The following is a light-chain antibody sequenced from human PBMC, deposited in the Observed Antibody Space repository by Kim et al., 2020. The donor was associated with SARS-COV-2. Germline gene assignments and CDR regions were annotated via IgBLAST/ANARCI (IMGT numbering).Light chain of an antibody. CDR1: QSVSSD. CDR2: GAS. CDR3: QKYRWWPLT. V-gene: IGKV3-15*01. J-gene: IGKJ4*01. Sequence: SVTPGERATLSCRASQSVSSDLAWYQQKPGQAPRLLIYGASTRATDVPARFSGSGSGTEFTLTISSLQSEDSAVYSCQKYRWWPLTFGGGTKLEIK.